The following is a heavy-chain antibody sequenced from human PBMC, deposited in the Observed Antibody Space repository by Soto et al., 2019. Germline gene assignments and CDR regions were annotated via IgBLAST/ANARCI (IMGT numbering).Heavy chain of an antibody. J-gene: IGHJ4*02. V-gene: IGHV4-61*08. CDR1: GGSISSGAYS. D-gene: IGHD3-3*01. CDR3: ARVFDYWSGFYVY. CDR2: VYAAGNT. Sequence: PSETLSLTCTVSGGSISSGAYSWSWIRQPPGKGLEWIGRVYAAGNTNYNPSLTGRVTMSIDTSKKQFSLRMTSLTAADTAVYFCARVFDYWSGFYVYWGQGILVTVSS.